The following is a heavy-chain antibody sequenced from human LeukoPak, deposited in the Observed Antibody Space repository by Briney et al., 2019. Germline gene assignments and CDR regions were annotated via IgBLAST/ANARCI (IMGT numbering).Heavy chain of an antibody. CDR3: AREVGDYGDYPARYYYMDV. CDR2: ISWNSGSI. CDR1: GFAFDDYA. J-gene: IGHJ6*03. D-gene: IGHD4-17*01. V-gene: IGHV3-9*01. Sequence: GGSLRLSCAASGFAFDDYAMHWVRQAPGKGLEWVSGISWNSGSIGYADSVKGRFTISRDNAKNSLYLQMNSLRAEDTAVYYCAREVGDYGDYPARYYYMDVWGKGTTVTISS.